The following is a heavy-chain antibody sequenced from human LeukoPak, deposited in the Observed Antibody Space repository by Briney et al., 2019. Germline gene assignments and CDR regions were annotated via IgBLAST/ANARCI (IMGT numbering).Heavy chain of an antibody. CDR1: GYRFPIYW. CDR2: IYPDDSDT. CDR3: TRGGDYGDPRRTFDI. J-gene: IGHJ3*02. D-gene: IGHD4-17*01. Sequence: GESLKISCKGSGYRFPIYWIGLVRQMPGKGLEWMGIIYPDDSDTRYSPSFQGQVTISADKSISTAYLHWSSLKASDTATYYCTRGGDYGDPRRTFDIWGQGTMVTVSS. V-gene: IGHV5-51*01.